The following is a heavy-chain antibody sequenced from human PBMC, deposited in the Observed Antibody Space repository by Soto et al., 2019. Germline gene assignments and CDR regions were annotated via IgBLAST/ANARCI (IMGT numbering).Heavy chain of an antibody. CDR3: AKRRRVAAAGTLGHYFDY. CDR2: ISGSGGST. D-gene: IGHD6-13*01. Sequence: PGGSLRLSCAASGFTFSSYAMSWVRQAPGKGLEWVSAISGSGGSTYYADSVKGRFTISRDNSKNTLYLQMNSLRAEDTAVYYCAKRRRVAAAGTLGHYFDYWGQGTLVTVSS. CDR1: GFTFSSYA. J-gene: IGHJ4*02. V-gene: IGHV3-23*01.